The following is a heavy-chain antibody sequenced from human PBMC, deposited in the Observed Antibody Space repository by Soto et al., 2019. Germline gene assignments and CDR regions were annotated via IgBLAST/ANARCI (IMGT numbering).Heavy chain of an antibody. CDR1: GFSFTGYY. J-gene: IGHJ5*02. V-gene: IGHV1-2*02. Sequence: ASVKVSCKASGFSFTGYYIHWLRQAPGQGLEWMGWINAHSGGTEYAQKFQGRVTLTRDTSIATAYLTLTSLTSGDTALYYCAKDLTRQLAYWLDPWGQGTQVTVSS. CDR3: AKDLTRQLAYWLDP. D-gene: IGHD6-6*01. CDR2: INAHSGGT.